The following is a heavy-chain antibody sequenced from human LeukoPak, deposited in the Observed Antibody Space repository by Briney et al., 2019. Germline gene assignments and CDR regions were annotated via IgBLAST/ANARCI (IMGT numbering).Heavy chain of an antibody. D-gene: IGHD7-27*01. J-gene: IGHJ5*01. CDR2: INHSGSI. CDR3: AKGVWAPRFDS. Sequence: SETLSLTCAVYGASFSYDYWSWIRQAPGKGLEWIGEINHSGSITYNPTLKSRVTISAEKSKSQFSLRLTSVTAADTAVYYCAKGVWAPRFDSWGQGTLVTVSS. CDR1: GASFSYDY. V-gene: IGHV4-34*01.